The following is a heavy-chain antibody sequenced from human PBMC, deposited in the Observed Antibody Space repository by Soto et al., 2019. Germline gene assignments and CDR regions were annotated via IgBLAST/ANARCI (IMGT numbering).Heavy chain of an antibody. CDR3: AKALGEISPVSYDH. V-gene: IGHV3-30*18. J-gene: IGHJ4*02. D-gene: IGHD3-16*02. CDR1: GFTFSSYG. Sequence: QVQLAESGGGVVQPGRSLRLSCAASGFTFSSYGMHWVRQAPGKALEWVAIISYDGSNQYYADSVKGRFTISRDNSKNTLALQMNSLGHEETAVYYCAKALGEISPVSYDHWGQGVLVTVSS. CDR2: ISYDGSNQ.